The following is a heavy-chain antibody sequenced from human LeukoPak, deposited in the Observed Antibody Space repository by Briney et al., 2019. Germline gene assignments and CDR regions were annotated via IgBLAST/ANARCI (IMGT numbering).Heavy chain of an antibody. Sequence: PGGSLRLSCAASGFTFSSYEMNWVRQAPGKGLEWVSYIHTSVSVIHYADSVKGRFTISRDNAKNSLYLQMNSLRAEDTAVYYCAREFGSGSRHDAFDIWGQGTVVTVSS. CDR3: AREFGSGSRHDAFDI. CDR1: GFTFSSYE. J-gene: IGHJ3*02. CDR2: IHTSVSVI. V-gene: IGHV3-48*03. D-gene: IGHD3-10*01.